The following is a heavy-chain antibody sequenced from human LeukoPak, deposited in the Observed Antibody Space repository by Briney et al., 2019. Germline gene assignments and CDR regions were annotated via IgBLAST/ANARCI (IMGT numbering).Heavy chain of an antibody. Sequence: PSETLSLTCTVSGASISSSRYYWGWLRQPPGKGLEWIGRIHYSGSTYYQPSLKSRVTVSVDTSENQFSLKLSSVAAADTAVYFCVRTRLSDHIVPAAERADDACDMWGQGTMVTVSS. D-gene: IGHD2-2*01. V-gene: IGHV4-39*07. CDR3: VRTRLSDHIVPAAERADDACDM. CDR2: IHYSGST. J-gene: IGHJ3*02. CDR1: GASISSSRYY.